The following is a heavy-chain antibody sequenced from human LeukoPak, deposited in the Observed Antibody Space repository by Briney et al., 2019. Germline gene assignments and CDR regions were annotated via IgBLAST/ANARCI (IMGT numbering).Heavy chain of an antibody. J-gene: IGHJ6*02. CDR2: IWYDGSNK. CDR3: ARDLTIFGVVIKYYYYYGMDV. V-gene: IGHV3-33*08. D-gene: IGHD3-3*01. Sequence: AGGSLRLSCAASGFTFSSYGMHWVRQAPGKGLEWVAVIWYDGSNKYYADSVKGRFTISRDNSKNTLYLQMNSLRAEDTAVYYCARDLTIFGVVIKYYYYYGMDVWGQGTTVTVSS. CDR1: GFTFSSYG.